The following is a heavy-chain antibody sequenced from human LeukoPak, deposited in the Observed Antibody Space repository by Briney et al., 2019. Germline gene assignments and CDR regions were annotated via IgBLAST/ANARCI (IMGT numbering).Heavy chain of an antibody. CDR1: GFTLSSYA. D-gene: IGHD5-18*01. CDR3: ARAVQLWLLPPGY. CDR2: TSSSDSGK. V-gene: IGHV3-21*01. J-gene: IGHJ4*02. Sequence: GGSLRLSCVVSGFTLSSYAMSWVRQAPGKGLEWVAATSSSDSGKYHADSVKGRFTISRDNAKNSLYLQMNSLRAEDTAVYYCARAVQLWLLPPGYWGQGTLVTVSS.